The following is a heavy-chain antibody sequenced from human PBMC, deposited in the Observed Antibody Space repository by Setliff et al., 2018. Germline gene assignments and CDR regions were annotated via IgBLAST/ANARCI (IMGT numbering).Heavy chain of an antibody. CDR2: ITSSSTYI. CDR3: ARGPLVGTTEYYLDY. D-gene: IGHD1-26*01. J-gene: IGHJ4*02. Sequence: GGSLRLSCATSGFTFSIYSMNWVRQAPGKGLEWVSSITSSSTYISYADSLRGRFTISRDNAKNSLYLQMNSPRAEDTAVYYCARGPLVGTTEYYLDYWGQGTLVTVSS. V-gene: IGHV3-21*01. CDR1: GFTFSIYS.